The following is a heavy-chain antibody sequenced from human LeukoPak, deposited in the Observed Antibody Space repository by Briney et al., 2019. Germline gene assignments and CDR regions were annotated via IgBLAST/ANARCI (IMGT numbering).Heavy chain of an antibody. D-gene: IGHD1/OR15-1a*01. CDR1: GDSVSGSY. Sequence: SETLSLTCSVSGDSVSGSYWTWIRQPAGKGLEWIGHIFFIGSPNYNPSLRSRVTMSLDTSENQFSLKLSSVTAADTAVYYCVRDYSWNNKIPYGMDVWGQGTTVIVSS. CDR3: VRDYSWNNKIPYGMDV. V-gene: IGHV4-4*07. J-gene: IGHJ6*02. CDR2: IFFIGSP.